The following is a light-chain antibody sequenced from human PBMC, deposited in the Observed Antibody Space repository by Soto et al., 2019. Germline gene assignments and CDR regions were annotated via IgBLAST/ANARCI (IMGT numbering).Light chain of an antibody. J-gene: IGLJ2*01. CDR1: SSDVGTHNS. CDR3: SSYTISTIPLI. Sequence: QSALTQPASVSGSPGQSIAISCSGTSSDVGTHNSVSWYQQHPGKSPKILIYDVSSRPLGISDRFSGSKSGSTASLTISGLQDEDEAYYYCSSYTISTIPLIFGGGTKLTVL. V-gene: IGLV2-14*03. CDR2: DVS.